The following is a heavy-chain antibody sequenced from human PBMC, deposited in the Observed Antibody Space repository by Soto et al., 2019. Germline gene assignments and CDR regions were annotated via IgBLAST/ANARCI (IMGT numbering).Heavy chain of an antibody. CDR2: ISYDGSNQ. V-gene: IGHV3-30*18. J-gene: IGHJ5*02. CDR1: GFSFRSYG. CDR3: AKDLFSGGSYPNWFDP. D-gene: IGHD1-26*01. Sequence: QVHLVESGGGVVQPGKSLRLSCEASGFSFRSYGLHWVRQAPGKGLAWIGLISYDGSNQFYADSVRGRFTISRDNSNNTLYLQMTSLRVEDTAVYYCAKDLFSGGSYPNWFDPWGHGTLVTVSS.